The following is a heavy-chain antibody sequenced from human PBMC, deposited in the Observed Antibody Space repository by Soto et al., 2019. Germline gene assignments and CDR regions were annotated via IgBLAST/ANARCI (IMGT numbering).Heavy chain of an antibody. V-gene: IGHV4-31*03. J-gene: IGHJ5*02. CDR3: AREPADYGDSDWFDP. Sequence: QVQLQESGPGLVKPSQTLSLTCTVSGGSISSGGYYWSWIRQHPGKGLEWIGYIYYSGSTYYNPSLKSRVTISVDTSKNQFSLKLSSVTAADTAVYYCAREPADYGDSDWFDPWGQGTLVTVSS. CDR1: GGSISSGGYY. D-gene: IGHD4-17*01. CDR2: IYYSGST.